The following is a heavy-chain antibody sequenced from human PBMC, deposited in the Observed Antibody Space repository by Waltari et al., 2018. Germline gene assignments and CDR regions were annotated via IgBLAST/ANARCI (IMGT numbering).Heavy chain of an antibody. D-gene: IGHD1-20*01. CDR1: GFTSLTLA. CDR2: ISVSDAT. J-gene: IGHJ1*01. CDR3: AKPFYNWDDPLHS. V-gene: IGHV3-23*01. Sequence: EVQLLESGGGLVQPGGSLRLSCQASGFTSLTLAINWVRQAPGKGLAWVSSISVSDATYYADSVKGRFTVSRDYSDNTIHLQMDSLRADDTAVYFCAKPFYNWDDPLHSWGQGAPVTVSS.